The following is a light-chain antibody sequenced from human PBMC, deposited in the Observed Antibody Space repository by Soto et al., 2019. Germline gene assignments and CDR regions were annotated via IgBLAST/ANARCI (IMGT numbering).Light chain of an antibody. CDR1: SSDVGAYDS. J-gene: IGLJ1*01. Sequence: QSALAQPASVSGSPGQSITISCTGTSSDVGAYDSVSWYQQHPHKAPQVIIYKGTQRPSGVSNRFSGSTSGNAASLTVSGLQADDEADYFCCSSAPESTYVCGTGTKLTVL. CDR3: CSSAPESTYV. V-gene: IGLV2-23*01. CDR2: KGT.